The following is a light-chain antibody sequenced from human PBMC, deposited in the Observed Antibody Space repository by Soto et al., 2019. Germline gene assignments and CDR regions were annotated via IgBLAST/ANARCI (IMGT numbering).Light chain of an antibody. J-gene: IGLJ1*01. Sequence: QSALTQPASVSGSPGQSITISCTGTSSDVGGYNYVSWYQQHPGKAPKLTIFEVSNRPSGVSYRFSGSKSGNTASLTISGLQADDEAAHYCSSYTSASALLFGTGTKVTVL. V-gene: IGLV2-14*01. CDR3: SSYTSASALL. CDR2: EVS. CDR1: SSDVGGYNY.